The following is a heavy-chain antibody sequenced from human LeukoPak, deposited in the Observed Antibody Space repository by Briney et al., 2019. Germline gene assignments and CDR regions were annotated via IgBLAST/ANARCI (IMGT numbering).Heavy chain of an antibody. CDR3: AKGAEYYYDSSGIGAFDI. CDR2: ISSSSSYI. V-gene: IGHV3-21*04. Sequence: GGSLRLSCAASGFTFSSYSMNWVRQAPGEGLEWVSSISSSSSYIYYADSVKGRFTISRDNAKNSLYLQMNSLRAEDTAVYYCAKGAEYYYDSSGIGAFDIWVQGTMVTVSS. D-gene: IGHD3-22*01. J-gene: IGHJ3*02. CDR1: GFTFSSYS.